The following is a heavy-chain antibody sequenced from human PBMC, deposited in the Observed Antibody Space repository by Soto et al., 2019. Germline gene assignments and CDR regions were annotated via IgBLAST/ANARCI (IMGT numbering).Heavy chain of an antibody. Sequence: QVQLKESGPGLVKPSQTLSLTCTVSGGSISSGGQYWSWIRQHPGKGLEWIGYIYDSGSTYYNPSLRSRGTTSVDTSKKQFSLKLRSVTAADTAVYYCAREAAEYYFDYWGQGTLVTVSS. D-gene: IGHD6-25*01. CDR2: IYDSGST. CDR1: GGSISSGGQY. V-gene: IGHV4-31*03. CDR3: AREAAEYYFDY. J-gene: IGHJ4*02.